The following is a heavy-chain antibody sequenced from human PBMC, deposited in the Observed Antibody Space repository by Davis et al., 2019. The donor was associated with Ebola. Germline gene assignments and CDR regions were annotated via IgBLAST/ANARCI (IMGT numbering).Heavy chain of an antibody. CDR3: VRDFFEFSSSSFSDS. Sequence: GGSLRLSCSASGFTFSIYEVNWFRQSPGRGLEWVSHIDRTSTYIEYADSVKGRFTISRDNSKNTLYLQMGRLRSDDTAMYYCVRDFFEFSSSSFSDSWGQGTLVTVSS. CDR1: GFTFSIYE. J-gene: IGHJ4*02. D-gene: IGHD6-6*01. CDR2: IDRTSTYI. V-gene: IGHV3-48*03.